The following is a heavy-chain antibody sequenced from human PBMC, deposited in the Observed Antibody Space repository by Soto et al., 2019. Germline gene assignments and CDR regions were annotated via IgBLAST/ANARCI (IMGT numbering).Heavy chain of an antibody. CDR2: ISSSSSTI. D-gene: IGHD1-26*01. CDR1: GFTFSSYS. CDR3: ARDRRIVGATTGYYYGMDV. J-gene: IGHJ6*02. V-gene: IGHV3-48*02. Sequence: GGSLRLSCAASGFTFSSYSMNWVRQAPGKGLEWVSYISSSSSTIYYADSVKGRFTISRDNAKNSLYLQMNSLRDEDTAVYYCARDRRIVGATTGYYYGMDVWGQGTTGTVSS.